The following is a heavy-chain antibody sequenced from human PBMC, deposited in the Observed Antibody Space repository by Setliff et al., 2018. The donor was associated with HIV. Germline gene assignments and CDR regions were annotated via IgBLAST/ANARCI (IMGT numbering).Heavy chain of an antibody. CDR2: IKQDGSEE. J-gene: IGHJ4*02. V-gene: IGHV3-7*05. Sequence: GGSLRLSCAASGFTFSRYWMTWVRQAPGKGLEWVANIKQDGSEENYVDSVKGRFTISRDNAKNSLYLQMNSLRAEDTAVFYCAKLYCSSTSCFRSLEYYFDYWGQGTLVTVSS. D-gene: IGHD2-2*01. CDR1: GFTFSRYW. CDR3: AKLYCSSTSCFRSLEYYFDY.